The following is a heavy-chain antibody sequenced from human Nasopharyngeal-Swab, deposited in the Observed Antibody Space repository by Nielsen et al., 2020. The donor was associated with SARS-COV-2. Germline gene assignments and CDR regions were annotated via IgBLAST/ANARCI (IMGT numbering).Heavy chain of an antibody. Sequence: GESLKISCAASGFTFSSYWMHWVRQAPGKGLVWVSRINSDGSSTSYADSVKGRFTISRDNAKNTLYLQMNSLRAEDTVVYYCARGRRSFPTDYWGQGTLVTVSS. D-gene: IGHD1-1*01. CDR3: ARGRRSFPTDY. CDR1: GFTFSSYW. J-gene: IGHJ4*02. CDR2: INSDGSST. V-gene: IGHV3-74*01.